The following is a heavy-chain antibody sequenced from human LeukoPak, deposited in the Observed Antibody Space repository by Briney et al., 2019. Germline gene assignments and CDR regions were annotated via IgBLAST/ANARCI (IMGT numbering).Heavy chain of an antibody. Sequence: GGSLRLSCATSGFTFTSYWMHWVRQAPGKRLVWVSRINSDGSSTVYADSVKGRFTISRDNAENALYLQMNSLRAEDTAVYYCAVLDYDSITDYWGQGTLVTVSS. CDR3: AVLDYDSITDY. D-gene: IGHD3-22*01. V-gene: IGHV3-74*01. CDR2: INSDGSST. CDR1: GFTFTSYW. J-gene: IGHJ4*02.